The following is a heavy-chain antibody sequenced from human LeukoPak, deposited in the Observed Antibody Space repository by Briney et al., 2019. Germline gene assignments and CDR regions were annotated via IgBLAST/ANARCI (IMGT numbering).Heavy chain of an antibody. CDR2: INHSGGA. D-gene: IGHD3-3*01. Sequence: AASLSLTCALYGRSFIGYYWSWIRHPPGKGLEWIGEINHSGGANYNPSLKSRVTIPAATTKSQISLKLGSVAAADTAVYYCARVPLRFLEPFEYSGEGRPVTASS. V-gene: IGHV4-34*01. CDR1: GRSFIGYY. CDR3: ARVPLRFLEPFEY. J-gene: IGHJ4*02.